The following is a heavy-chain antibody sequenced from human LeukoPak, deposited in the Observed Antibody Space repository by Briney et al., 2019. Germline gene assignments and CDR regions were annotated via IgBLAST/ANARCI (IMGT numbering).Heavy chain of an antibody. D-gene: IGHD3-10*01. CDR3: AIGETPGSYYRS. CDR1: GYTFTSYA. CDR2: INAGNGNT. J-gene: IGHJ5*02. Sequence: ASVKDSCKASGYTFTSYAMHWVRQAPGQRLEWMGWINAGNGNTKYSQEFQGRVTITRDTSANTAYMEVSSLKSEDMAVYYCAIGETPGSYYRSWGQGTLVTVPS. V-gene: IGHV1-3*03.